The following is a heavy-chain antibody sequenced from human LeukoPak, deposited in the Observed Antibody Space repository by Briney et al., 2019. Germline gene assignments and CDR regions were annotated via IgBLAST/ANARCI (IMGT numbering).Heavy chain of an antibody. CDR1: GFTFSSYA. CDR3: AKVYYDYVWGSYYFDY. CDR2: ISGSGGST. V-gene: IGHV3-23*01. Sequence: GGSLRLSCAASGFTFSSYAMSWLRQAPGKGLEWVSAISGSGGSTCYAESLKRRFTISRDNSRDTLYLQMKSLRAEDTAVYYCAKVYYDYVWGSYYFDYWGQRCLVTVS. D-gene: IGHD3-16*01. J-gene: IGHJ4*01.